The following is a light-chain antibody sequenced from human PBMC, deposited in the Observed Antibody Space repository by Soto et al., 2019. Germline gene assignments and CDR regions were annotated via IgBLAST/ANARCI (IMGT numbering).Light chain of an antibody. V-gene: IGKV1-39*01. CDR1: QSRSDS. CDR2: SGS. CDR3: QQSYSNSYT. J-gene: IGKJ2*01. Sequence: DIQLTQSPSSLSASVGDRVTITCRASQSRSDSLNWYQQKSGKAPKLLIYSGSTLEIGVPSRFSGSGSGTDFTLTISSLQPEDFGTYFCQQSYSNSYTFGQGTTLEIK.